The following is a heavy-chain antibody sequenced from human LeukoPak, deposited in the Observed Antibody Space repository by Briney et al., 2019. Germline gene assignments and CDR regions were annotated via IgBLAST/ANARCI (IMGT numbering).Heavy chain of an antibody. J-gene: IGHJ4*02. CDR1: GFTFSSYA. D-gene: IGHD3-16*02. V-gene: IGHV3-23*01. CDR2: ISGSGGST. CDR3: AKDGLTFGGVIVAYEPY. Sequence: GGSLILSCAASGFTFSSYAMSWVRQAPGKGLEWVSAISGSGGSTYYADSVKGRFTISRDNSKNTLYLQMNSLRAEDTAVYYCAKDGLTFGGVIVAYEPYWGQGTLVTVSS.